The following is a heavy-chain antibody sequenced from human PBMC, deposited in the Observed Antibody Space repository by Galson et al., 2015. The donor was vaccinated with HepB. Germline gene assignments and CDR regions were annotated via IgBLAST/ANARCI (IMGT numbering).Heavy chain of an antibody. J-gene: IGHJ6*02. CDR3: ARDLGGVDGDGLDV. CDR1: GFTFSYHG. D-gene: IGHD5-24*01. Sequence: SLRLSCAASGFTFSYHGMHWVRQAPGKGLEWVAVIWSDGRNEHYADSVKVRFTISRDNSKNTLYLQMNSLRDDDTAVYYCARDLGGVDGDGLDVWGQGSAVTVSS. CDR2: IWSDGRNE. V-gene: IGHV3-33*01.